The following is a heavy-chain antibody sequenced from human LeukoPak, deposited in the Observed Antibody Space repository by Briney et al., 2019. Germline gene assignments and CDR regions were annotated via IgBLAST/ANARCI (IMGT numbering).Heavy chain of an antibody. V-gene: IGHV3-30-3*01. J-gene: IGHJ4*02. CDR3: ARDLSYYDSSGYYYGFDY. Sequence: GGSLRLSCAASGFTFSSYAMHWVRQAPGKGLEWVAVMSYDGSNKYYADSVKGRFTISRDKSKNTLYLQMNSLRAEDTAVYYCARDLSYYDSSGYYYGFDYWGQGTLVTVSS. CDR1: GFTFSSYA. D-gene: IGHD3-22*01. CDR2: MSYDGSNK.